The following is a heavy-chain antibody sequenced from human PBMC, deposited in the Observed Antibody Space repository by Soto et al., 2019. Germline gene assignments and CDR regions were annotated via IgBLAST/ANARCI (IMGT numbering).Heavy chain of an antibody. Sequence: PSETLSLTCSVSGDSVSNGDYYWIWIRHPPGKGLEWIGEINHSGSTNYNPSLKSRVTISVDTSKNQFSLKLSSVTAADTAVYYCARGGITMVRGVIGPYYYYYGMDVWGQGTTVTVSS. CDR2: INHSGST. CDR3: ARGGITMVRGVIGPYYYYYGMDV. J-gene: IGHJ6*02. V-gene: IGHV4-34*01. CDR1: GDSVSNGDYY. D-gene: IGHD3-10*01.